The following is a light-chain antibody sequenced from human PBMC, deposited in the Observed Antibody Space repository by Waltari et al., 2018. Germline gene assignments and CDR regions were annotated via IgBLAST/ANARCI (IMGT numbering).Light chain of an antibody. CDR2: DAS. V-gene: IGKV3-11*01. CDR1: QSVSSY. J-gene: IGKJ2*02. CDR3: QQRSNWPWT. Sequence: EIVLTQSPATLSLSPGERATLSCRASQSVSSYLGWYQQKHGQAPRLLIYDASNRATGIPARFSGSGSATDFTLTISSLEPEDFAVYYCQQRSNWPWTFGQGTKLEI.